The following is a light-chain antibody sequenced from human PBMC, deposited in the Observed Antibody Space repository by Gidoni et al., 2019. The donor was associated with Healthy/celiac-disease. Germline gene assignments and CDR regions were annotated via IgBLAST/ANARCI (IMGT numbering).Light chain of an antibody. V-gene: IGKV1-6*01. CDR3: LQDDNFPRT. Sequence: AIQTTKSPSSLSASVGDRVTITCRASQGIRNDLGWYQQKPGKAPKLLIYAASRLQSGVPSRFSGSGSGTDFTLTISSLQPEDFATYYCLQDDNFPRTFGQGTKVEIK. CDR2: AAS. J-gene: IGKJ1*01. CDR1: QGIRND.